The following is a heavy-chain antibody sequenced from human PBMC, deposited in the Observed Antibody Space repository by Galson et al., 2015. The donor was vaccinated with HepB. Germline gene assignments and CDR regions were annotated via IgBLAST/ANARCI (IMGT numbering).Heavy chain of an antibody. CDR1: GFTFSSYA. Sequence: SLRLSCAASGFTFSSYAMSWVRQAPGKGLEWVSAISGSGGSTYYADSVKGRFTISRDNSKNTLYLQMNSLRAGDTAVYYCAKDHGQMGRYFDYWGQGTLVTVSS. J-gene: IGHJ4*02. D-gene: IGHD5-24*01. V-gene: IGHV3-23*01. CDR2: ISGSGGST. CDR3: AKDHGQMGRYFDY.